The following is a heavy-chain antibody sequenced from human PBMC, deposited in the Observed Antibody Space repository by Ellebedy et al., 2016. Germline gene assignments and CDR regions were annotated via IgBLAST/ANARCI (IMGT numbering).Heavy chain of an antibody. J-gene: IGHJ4*02. V-gene: IGHV3-53*01. CDR3: AKSGDGGGEYFDY. Sequence: GESLKISXTASGFTFSSYWMHWVRQAPGKGLEWVSVIYSGGSTYYADSVKGRFTISRDNSKNTLYLQMNSLRAEDTAVYYCAKSGDGGGEYFDYWGQGTLVTVSS. D-gene: IGHD3-16*01. CDR1: GFTFSSYW. CDR2: IYSGGST.